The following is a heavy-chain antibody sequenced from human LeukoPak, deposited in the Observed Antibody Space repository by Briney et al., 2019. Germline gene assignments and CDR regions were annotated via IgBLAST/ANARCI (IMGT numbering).Heavy chain of an antibody. CDR2: MNQDGSEK. V-gene: IGHV3-7*03. Sequence: PGGSLRLSCVASGFTFRNNWMSWVRQAPGKGLEWVANMNQDGSEKDYVDSVKGRFTISRDNAKNSLYLQMNSLRAEDTAVYYCARDFQTYYDFWSGYYVPNPGTWGDYWGQGTLVTVSS. D-gene: IGHD3-3*01. CDR1: GFTFRNNW. J-gene: IGHJ4*02. CDR3: ARDFQTYYDFWSGYYVPNPGTWGDY.